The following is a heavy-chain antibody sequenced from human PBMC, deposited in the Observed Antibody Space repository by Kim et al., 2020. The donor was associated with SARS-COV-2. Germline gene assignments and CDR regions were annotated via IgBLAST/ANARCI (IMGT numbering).Heavy chain of an antibody. CDR3: ARDYTSGSSHFDY. D-gene: IGHD1-26*01. CDR2: ISYDGSNK. Sequence: GGSLRLSCAASGFTFSYYAMHWVRQAPGKGLEWVAVISYDGSNKIYADSVKGRFTISRDNSKNTLFLEMNSLRAEDTAVYYCARDYTSGSSHFDYWGQGTLVTVSS. V-gene: IGHV3-30*04. CDR1: GFTFSYYA. J-gene: IGHJ4*02.